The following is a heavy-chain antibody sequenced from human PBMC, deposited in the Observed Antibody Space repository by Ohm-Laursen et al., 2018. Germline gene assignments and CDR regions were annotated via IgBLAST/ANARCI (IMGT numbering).Heavy chain of an antibody. CDR2: VYYSGST. CDR3: ARDGGSSWYNWFDP. J-gene: IGHJ5*02. D-gene: IGHD6-13*01. V-gene: IGHV4-59*12. CDR1: GGSISTYY. Sequence: GTLSLTCTVSGGSISTYYWSWIRQPPGKGLEWIGYVYYSGSTNYNPSLKSRVTISVDTSKNQFSLKLSSVTAADTAVYYCARDGGSSWYNWFDPWGQGTLVIVSS.